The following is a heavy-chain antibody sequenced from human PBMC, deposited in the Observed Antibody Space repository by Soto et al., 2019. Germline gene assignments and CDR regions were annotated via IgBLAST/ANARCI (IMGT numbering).Heavy chain of an antibody. D-gene: IGHD5-18*01. CDR3: ARCLPDESPRGYILDY. J-gene: IGHJ4*02. V-gene: IGHV5-51*01. CDR2: VYPADSET. Sequence: RGEALNISCKGSGYAFPNYWIGWLRQMPGKGLEWMGMVYPADSETRYSPSFEGQVTFSADRSTNTAYVQWSRLKASDTAMFYCARCLPDESPRGYILDYSSQRTLVRVSS. CDR1: GYAFPNYW.